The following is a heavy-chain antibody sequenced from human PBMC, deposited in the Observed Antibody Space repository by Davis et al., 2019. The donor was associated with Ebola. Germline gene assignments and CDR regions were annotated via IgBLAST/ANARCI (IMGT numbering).Heavy chain of an antibody. J-gene: IGHJ4*02. CDR3: AAAGYSSGWTFDY. CDR2: IYHSGT. CDR1: GGSISSYY. V-gene: IGHV4-59*12. Sequence: MPSETLSLTCTVSGGSISSYYWSWIRQPPGKGLEWIGYIYHSGTYYNPSLKSRVTMSVDTSKNQLSLKLNSVTAADTAVYYCAAAGYSSGWTFDYWGQGALVVVSS. D-gene: IGHD6-19*01.